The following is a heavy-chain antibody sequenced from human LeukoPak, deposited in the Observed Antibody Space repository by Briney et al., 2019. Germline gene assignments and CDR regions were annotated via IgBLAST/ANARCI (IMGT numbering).Heavy chain of an antibody. D-gene: IGHD2-15*01. V-gene: IGHV3-23*01. CDR1: GFTFSNYM. CDR3: AKEDLSSVVTISGY. Sequence: QTGGSLRLSCAASGFTFSNYMMQWVRQAPGKGLEWVSATSGSGGSTYCADSVKGRFTISRDNSKNTLYLQMNSLRAEDTAVYYCAKEDLSSVVTISGYWGQGTLVTVSS. J-gene: IGHJ4*02. CDR2: TSGSGGST.